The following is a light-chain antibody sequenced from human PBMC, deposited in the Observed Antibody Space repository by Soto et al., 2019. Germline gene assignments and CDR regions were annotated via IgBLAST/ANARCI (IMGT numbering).Light chain of an antibody. CDR2: GVS. Sequence: QSVLTQPASVSGSPGQSITISCAGTFSYIGRYEFVSWYQPHPGKAPKVLIYGVSKRPSGVSNRFSGSKSGNTASLTISGLQAEDESDYYCCSFTSINTYVFGTGTKVTVL. V-gene: IGLV2-23*02. J-gene: IGLJ1*01. CDR3: CSFTSINTYV. CDR1: FSYIGRYEF.